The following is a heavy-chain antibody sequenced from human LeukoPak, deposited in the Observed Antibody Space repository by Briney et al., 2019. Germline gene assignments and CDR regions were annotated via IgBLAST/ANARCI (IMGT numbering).Heavy chain of an antibody. V-gene: IGHV1-69*13. D-gene: IGHD3-22*01. Sequence: SVKVSCKASGGTFSSYAISWVRQAPGQGLEWMGGIIPVFGTANYAQKFQGRVTITADESTSTAYMELSSLRSEDTAVYYCAGPPYYYDSSGYLNAFDIWGQGTMVTVSS. CDR3: AGPPYYYDSSGYLNAFDI. J-gene: IGHJ3*02. CDR1: GGTFSSYA. CDR2: IIPVFGTA.